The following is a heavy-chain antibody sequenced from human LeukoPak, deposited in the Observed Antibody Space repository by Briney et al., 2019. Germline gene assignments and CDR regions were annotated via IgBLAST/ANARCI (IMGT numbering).Heavy chain of an antibody. D-gene: IGHD2-15*01. J-gene: IGHJ6*03. CDR3: ARFGQGYCSGGSCHTGAYYYYYYMDV. Sequence: GSLRLSCAASGFTFSSYSMNWVRQAPGKGLEWVSSISSSSSYIYYADSVKGRFTISRDNAKNSLYLQMNSLRAEDTAVYYCARFGQGYCSGGSCHTGAYYYYYYMDVWGKGTTVTVSS. CDR2: ISSSSSYI. V-gene: IGHV3-21*01. CDR1: GFTFSSYS.